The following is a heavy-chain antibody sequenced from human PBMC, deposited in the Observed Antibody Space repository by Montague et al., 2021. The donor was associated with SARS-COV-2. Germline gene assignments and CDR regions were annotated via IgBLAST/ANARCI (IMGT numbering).Heavy chain of an antibody. D-gene: IGHD3-16*02. Sequence: SLRLSCAASGFTFSNYDMNWVRQAPGKGPEWISYISTSAYTTSYAGSLKGRLTISRDNGKNSLFLQMNSLRVEDTAVYYCTRDYRSIVGDGLEIWGQGTKVTVSS. CDR3: TRDYRSIVGDGLEI. J-gene: IGHJ3*02. CDR2: ISTSAYTT. V-gene: IGHV3-48*03. CDR1: GFTFSNYD.